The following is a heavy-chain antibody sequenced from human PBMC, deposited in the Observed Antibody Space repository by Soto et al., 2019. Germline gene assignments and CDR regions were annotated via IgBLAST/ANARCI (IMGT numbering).Heavy chain of an antibody. CDR3: ARDRALFAY. Sequence: PGGSLRLSCAASGFAFSSNWMNWVRQAPGKGLEWVANIKQDGSEKYYVDSVKGRFTISRDNAKNSLLLQMNSLRAEDKAVYYWARDRALFAYWGQGPLVTVSS. CDR2: IKQDGSEK. V-gene: IGHV3-7*01. CDR1: GFAFSSNW. J-gene: IGHJ4*02.